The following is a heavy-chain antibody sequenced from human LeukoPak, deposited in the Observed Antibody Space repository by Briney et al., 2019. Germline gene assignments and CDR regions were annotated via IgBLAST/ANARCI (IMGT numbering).Heavy chain of an antibody. D-gene: IGHD6-6*01. Sequence: ASVKVSCKASGYTFTNYGISWVRQAPGQGLEWMGWISAYNGHTNYAQKLQVRVTMTTDTSTRTAYMELSSLRSEDTAVYYCARATSIAAPRPLGYWGQGTLVTVSS. CDR2: ISAYNGHT. J-gene: IGHJ4*02. CDR3: ARATSIAAPRPLGY. V-gene: IGHV1-18*01. CDR1: GYTFTNYG.